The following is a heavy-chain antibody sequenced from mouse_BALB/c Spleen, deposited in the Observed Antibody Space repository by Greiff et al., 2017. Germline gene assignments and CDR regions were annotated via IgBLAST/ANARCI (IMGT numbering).Heavy chain of an antibody. V-gene: IGHV1S41*01. CDR1: GYTFTSYW. Sequence: DLVKPGASVKLSCKASGYTFTSYWINWIKQRPGQGLEWIGRIAPGSGSTYYNEMFKGKATLTVDTSSSTAYIQLSSLSSEDSAVYFCARRAGYVNYYAMDYWGQGTSVTVSS. J-gene: IGHJ4*01. CDR2: IAPGSGST. CDR3: ARRAGYVNYYAMDY. D-gene: IGHD3-3*01.